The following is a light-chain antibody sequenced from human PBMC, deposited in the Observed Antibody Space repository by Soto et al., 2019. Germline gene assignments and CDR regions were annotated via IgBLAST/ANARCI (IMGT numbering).Light chain of an antibody. CDR3: QQYTSSSGYT. J-gene: IGKJ2*01. V-gene: IGKV3-20*01. CDR1: QSVATQF. CDR2: GTS. Sequence: DIVLTQSPGTLSLSPGERATLSCRASQSVATQFFTWSQQRPGQAPRVLIYGTSTRATGIPDRFSGSGSGIDFTLTISRLEPEDFAVSYCQQYTSSSGYTFGQGTKLEVK.